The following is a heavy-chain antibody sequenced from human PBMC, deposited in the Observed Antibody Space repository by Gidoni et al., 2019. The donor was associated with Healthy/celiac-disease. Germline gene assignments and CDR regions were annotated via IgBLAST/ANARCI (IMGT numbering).Heavy chain of an antibody. V-gene: IGHV3-66*01. CDR3: ARAVTIFGVLPI. CDR2: IYSGGST. CDR1: GFTVSSNY. J-gene: IGHJ3*02. D-gene: IGHD3-3*01. Sequence: EVQLVESGGGLVQPGGSLRLSCAASGFTVSSNYMSWVRQAPGKGLEWVSVIYSGGSTYDADSVKGRFTISRDNSKNTLYLQMNSLRAEDTAVYYCARAVTIFGVLPIWGQGTMVTVSS.